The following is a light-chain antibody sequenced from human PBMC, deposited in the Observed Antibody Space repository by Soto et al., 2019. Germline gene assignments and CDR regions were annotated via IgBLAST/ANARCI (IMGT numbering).Light chain of an antibody. J-gene: IGKJ2*01. CDR2: GAS. Sequence: EIVLTQSPGTLSLSPGERATLSCRASQSVSNNYLAWYQQKPGQAPRLLIYGASGRATGIPDRFSGSGSGTDFTLTISRLEPEDFAVYYCQQYGSSPPYTFGQGTKVDIK. V-gene: IGKV3-20*01. CDR3: QQYGSSPPYT. CDR1: QSVSNNY.